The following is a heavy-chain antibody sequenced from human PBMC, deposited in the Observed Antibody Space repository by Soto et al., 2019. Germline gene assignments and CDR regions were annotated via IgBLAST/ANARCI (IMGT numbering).Heavy chain of an antibody. CDR3: ARCYGGTLVH. Sequence: PSETLSLTCTVSGGSISSYYWSWIRQPPGKGLEWIGYIYYSGSTNYNPSLKSRVTISVDTSKNQLSLKLSSVTAADTAVYYCARCYGGTLVHWGQGTQVTVSS. CDR2: IYYSGST. CDR1: GGSISSYY. D-gene: IGHD4-17*01. V-gene: IGHV4-59*08. J-gene: IGHJ4*02.